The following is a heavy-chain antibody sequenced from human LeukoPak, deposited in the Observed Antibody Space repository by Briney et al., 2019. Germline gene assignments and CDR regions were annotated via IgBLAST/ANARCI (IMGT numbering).Heavy chain of an antibody. D-gene: IGHD4-17*01. CDR2: INPNSGGT. CDR3: ARLTTTVTSFDH. CDR1: GYTFTGYY. J-gene: IGHJ4*02. V-gene: IGHV1-2*02. Sequence: GASVKVSCKASGYTFTGYYMHWVRQAPGQGLEWMGWINPNSGGTNYAQKFQGRVTMTRDTSISTAYMEMSRLRSDDTAVYYCARLTTTVTSFDHWGQGTLVTVSS.